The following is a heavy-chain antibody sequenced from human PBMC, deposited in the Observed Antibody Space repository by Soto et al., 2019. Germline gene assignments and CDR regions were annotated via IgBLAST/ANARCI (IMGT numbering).Heavy chain of an antibody. CDR1: GYTFTGYY. J-gene: IGHJ6*02. D-gene: IGHD5-12*01. CDR2: INPNSGGT. V-gene: IGHV1-2*04. Sequence: ASVKVSCKASGYTFTGYYMHWVRQAPGQGLEWMGWINPNSGGTNYAQKFQGWVTMTRDTSISTAYMELSRLRSDDTAVYYCARSESGYDSLYYYGMDVWGQGTTVTVSS. CDR3: ARSESGYDSLYYYGMDV.